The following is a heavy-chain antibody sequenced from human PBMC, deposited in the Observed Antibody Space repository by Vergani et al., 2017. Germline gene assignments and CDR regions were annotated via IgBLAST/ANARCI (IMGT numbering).Heavy chain of an antibody. Sequence: QVQLVESGGGVVQPGGSLRLSCAASGFTFSNNDMQWVRQAPGKGLEWVALTRYDGNNKSYADSVKGRFTISRDNYKKMLYLQMNSLRTEDTAVYYCAKRGDYGYYLGYWGQGTLVIVSS. CDR2: TRYDGNNK. V-gene: IGHV3-30*02. CDR1: GFTFSNND. CDR3: AKRGDYGYYLGY. D-gene: IGHD4-17*01. J-gene: IGHJ4*02.